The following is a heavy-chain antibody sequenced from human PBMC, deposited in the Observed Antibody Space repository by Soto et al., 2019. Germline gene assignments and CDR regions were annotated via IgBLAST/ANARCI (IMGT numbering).Heavy chain of an antibody. CDR2: INPTGVST. CDR1: GYTFSNYY. V-gene: IGHV1-46*01. CDR3: VRSYDDSNGFSLYQFDY. Sequence: ASVKVSCKSTGYTFSNYYIHWVRQAPGQGLEWMGIINPTGVSTTCAQKFRGRVTMTRDTSTSTVYIDMRSLRSEDTAVYYCVRSYDDSNGFSLYQFDYWGQGTRVTVSS. J-gene: IGHJ4*02. D-gene: IGHD3-22*01.